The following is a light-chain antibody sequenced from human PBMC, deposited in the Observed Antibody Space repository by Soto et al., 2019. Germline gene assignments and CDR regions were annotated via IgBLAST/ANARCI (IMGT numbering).Light chain of an antibody. CDR1: QSISTY. J-gene: IGKJ1*01. V-gene: IGKV1-39*01. Sequence: DIQMTQSPSSLSASLGDRVTITCRASQSISTYLIWYQQKPGKAPKLLIYAASNLQSGVPSQFSGSGSGTDFTLTISSLQPEDFASYYCQQTYSTPRTFGQGTKVEIK. CDR3: QQTYSTPRT. CDR2: AAS.